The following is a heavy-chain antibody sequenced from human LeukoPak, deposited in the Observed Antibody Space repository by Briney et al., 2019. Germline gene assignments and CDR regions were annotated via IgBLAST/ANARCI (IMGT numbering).Heavy chain of an antibody. D-gene: IGHD2-15*01. J-gene: IGHJ3*02. CDR2: ISYDGSNK. CDR3: AKSMGGWYAFDI. V-gene: IGHV3-30*18. CDR1: GFTFSSYG. Sequence: GGSLRLSCAASGFTFSSYGMHWVRQAPGKGLEWVAVISYDGSNKYYADSVKGRFTISRDNSKNTLYLQMNSLRAEDTAVYYCAKSMGGWYAFDIWGQGTMVTVSS.